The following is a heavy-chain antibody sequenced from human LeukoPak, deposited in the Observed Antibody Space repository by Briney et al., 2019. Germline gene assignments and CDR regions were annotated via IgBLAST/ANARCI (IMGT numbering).Heavy chain of an antibody. CDR3: VRDRDSSSWSPYFDY. CDR1: RGSISNYY. V-gene: IGHV4-59*12. J-gene: IGHJ4*02. CDR2: IYNSGST. D-gene: IGHD6-13*01. Sequence: PSETLSLTCTVSRGSISNYYWSWIRQPPGKGLEWIGYIYNSGSTNYNPSLKSRVTMSADTSKNQFSLRLSSVTAADTAVYYCVRDRDSSSWSPYFDYWGQGILVTVSS.